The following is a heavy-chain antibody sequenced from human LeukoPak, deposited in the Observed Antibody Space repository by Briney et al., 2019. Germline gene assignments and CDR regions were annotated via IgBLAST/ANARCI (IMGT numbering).Heavy chain of an antibody. V-gene: IGHV3-21*01. Sequence: GGSLRLSCAASGFTFSSFLMNCAPPAPGEGLGWVSFITISSIYIYYADSVKGRFTITRDHAKNSLYLQMNSLRAEDTAVYYCARDGWLDYWGQGTLVTVSS. CDR3: ARDGWLDY. CDR1: GFTFSSFL. D-gene: IGHD6-19*01. CDR2: ITISSIYI. J-gene: IGHJ4*02.